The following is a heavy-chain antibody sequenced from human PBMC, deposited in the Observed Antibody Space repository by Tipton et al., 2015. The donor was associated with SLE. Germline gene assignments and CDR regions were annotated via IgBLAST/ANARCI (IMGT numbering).Heavy chain of an antibody. CDR2: IYSGGST. V-gene: IGHV3-23*03. J-gene: IGHJ6*02. Sequence: GSLRLSCAASGFTFSSYAMSWVRQAPGKGLEWVSVIYSGGSTYYADSVKGRFTISRDNSKNTLYLQMNSLRAEDTAVYYCAKDSAVTTPLHYYGMDVWGQGTTVTVSS. CDR1: GFTFSSYA. CDR3: AKDSAVTTPLHYYGMDV. D-gene: IGHD4-17*01.